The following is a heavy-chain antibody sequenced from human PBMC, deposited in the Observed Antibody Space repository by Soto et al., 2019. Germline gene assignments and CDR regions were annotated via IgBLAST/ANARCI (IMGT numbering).Heavy chain of an antibody. V-gene: IGHV1-69*12. CDR2: IIPIFGTA. CDR3: ASITREGYNGEYYFDY. CDR1: GGTFSSYA. J-gene: IGHJ4*02. D-gene: IGHD2-2*01. Sequence: QVQLVQSGAEVKKPGSSVKVSCKASGGTFSSYAISWVRQAPGQELEWMGGIIPIFGTANYAQKFQGRVTITADESTSTAYMELSSLRSEDTAVYYCASITREGYNGEYYFDYWGQETLVTVSS.